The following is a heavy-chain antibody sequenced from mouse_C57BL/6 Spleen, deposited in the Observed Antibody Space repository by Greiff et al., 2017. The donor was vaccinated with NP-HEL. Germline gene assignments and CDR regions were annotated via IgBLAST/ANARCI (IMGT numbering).Heavy chain of an antibody. V-gene: IGHV2-5*01. CDR3: ANYYYGSSYGYFDV. CDR2: IWRGGST. Sequence: QVQLQQSGPGLVQPSQCLSITCTVSGFSLTSYGVHWVRQSPGKGLEWLGVIWRGGSTDYNAAFMSRLSITKDNSKSQVFFKMNSLQADDTAIYYCANYYYGSSYGYFDVWGTGTTATVSS. J-gene: IGHJ1*03. D-gene: IGHD1-1*01. CDR1: GFSLTSYG.